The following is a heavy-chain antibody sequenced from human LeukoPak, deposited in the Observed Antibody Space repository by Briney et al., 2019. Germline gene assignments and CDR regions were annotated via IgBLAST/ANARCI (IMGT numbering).Heavy chain of an antibody. D-gene: IGHD2-2*01. CDR1: GGTFSSYA. J-gene: IGHJ3*02. CDR3: ARDFGLVVVPAEDAFDI. Sequence: GASVKVSCKASGGTFSSYAISWVRQAPGQGLEWMGGIIPIFGTANYAQKFQGRVTITADESTSTAYMELSSLRSEDTAVYYCARDFGLVVVPAEDAFDIWGQGTVVTVSS. CDR2: IIPIFGTA. V-gene: IGHV1-69*13.